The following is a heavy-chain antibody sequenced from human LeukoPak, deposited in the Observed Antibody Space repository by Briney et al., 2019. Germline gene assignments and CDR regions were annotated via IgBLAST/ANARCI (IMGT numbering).Heavy chain of an antibody. J-gene: IGHJ4*02. Sequence: GGSLRLSCAVSGFTFSSYAMSWVRQAPGKGLECVSAISGSGGSAYYADSVKGRFTISRDNSKSTLFLQMNNLRAEDTVVYYCAKDPRRIPVAGWPVYWGQGTLVTVSS. CDR1: GFTFSSYA. V-gene: IGHV3-23*01. D-gene: IGHD6-19*01. CDR2: ISGSGGSA. CDR3: AKDPRRIPVAGWPVY.